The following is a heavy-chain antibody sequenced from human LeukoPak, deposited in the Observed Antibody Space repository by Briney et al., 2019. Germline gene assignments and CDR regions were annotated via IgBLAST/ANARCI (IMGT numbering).Heavy chain of an antibody. CDR2: IYYRGST. CDR1: GGSISSYY. D-gene: IGHD2-15*01. V-gene: IGHV4-59*01. J-gene: IGHJ5*02. CDR3: ARDEFYCSGGSCYGWFDP. Sequence: SETLSLTCTVSGGSISSYYRSWIRQPPGKGLEWLGYIYYRGSTNYNPSLKSRVTISVDTSKNQFSLKLSSVTAADTAVYYCARDEFYCSGGSCYGWFDPWGQGTLVTVSS.